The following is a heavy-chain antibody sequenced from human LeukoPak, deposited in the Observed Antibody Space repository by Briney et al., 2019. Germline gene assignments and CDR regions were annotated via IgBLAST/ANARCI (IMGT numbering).Heavy chain of an antibody. V-gene: IGHV4-34*01. CDR1: GGSFSGYY. Sequence: SETLSLTCAVYGGSFSGYYWSWIRQPPGKGLGWIGEINHSGSTNYNPSLKSRVTISVDTSKNQFSLKLSSVTAADTAVYYCARVASRGYYPPGNFDYWGQGTLVTVSS. CDR2: INHSGST. D-gene: IGHD3-22*01. CDR3: ARVASRGYYPPGNFDY. J-gene: IGHJ4*02.